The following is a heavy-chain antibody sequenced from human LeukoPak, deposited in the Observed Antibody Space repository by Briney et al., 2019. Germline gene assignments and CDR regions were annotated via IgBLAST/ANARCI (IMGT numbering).Heavy chain of an antibody. CDR2: TYYRSKWYN. CDR1: GDRVSSNSAA. D-gene: IGHD6-13*01. CDR3: VRSASGYSSSWRGRYFDY. Sequence: SQTLSLTCAISGDRVSSNSAAWNWIRQSPSRGLEWLGRTYYRSKWYNDYAVSVKSRITINPDTSKNQFSLQLNSVTPEDTAVYYCVRSASGYSSSWRGRYFDYWGQGTLVTVSS. V-gene: IGHV6-1*01. J-gene: IGHJ4*02.